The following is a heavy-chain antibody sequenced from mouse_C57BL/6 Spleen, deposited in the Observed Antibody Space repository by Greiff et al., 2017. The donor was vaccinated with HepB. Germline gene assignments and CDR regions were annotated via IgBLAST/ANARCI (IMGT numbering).Heavy chain of an antibody. CDR1: GFTFSSYA. Sequence: LVESGGGLVKPGGSLKLSCAASGFTFSSYAMSWVRQTPEKRLEWVATISDGGSYTYYPDNVKGRFTISRDNAKNNLYLQMSHLKSEDTAMYYCARDRYGNYAFFDYWGQGTTLTVSS. CDR3: ARDRYGNYAFFDY. D-gene: IGHD2-1*01. V-gene: IGHV5-4*01. J-gene: IGHJ2*01. CDR2: ISDGGSYT.